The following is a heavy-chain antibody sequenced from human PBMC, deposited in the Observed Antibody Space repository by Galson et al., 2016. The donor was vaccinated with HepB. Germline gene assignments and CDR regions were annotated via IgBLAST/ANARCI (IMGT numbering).Heavy chain of an antibody. CDR1: GVSLNNFYDY. CDR3: ARQYWGGPSDY. D-gene: IGHD2/OR15-2a*01. Sequence: SETLSLTCNVSGVSLNNFYDYWTWIRQPPGKGLEWIGYTFDSGKTDYNPSLKSRVTISVDTSNNHFSLRLTSVTAADTALYYCARQYWGGPSDYWGQGILVTVSS. V-gene: IGHV4-61*03. J-gene: IGHJ4*02. CDR2: TFDSGKT.